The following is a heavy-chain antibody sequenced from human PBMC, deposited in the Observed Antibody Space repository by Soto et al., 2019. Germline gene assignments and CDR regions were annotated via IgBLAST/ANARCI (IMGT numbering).Heavy chain of an antibody. V-gene: IGHV3-48*03. CDR2: ISSSGSTI. J-gene: IGHJ6*02. CDR3: GRDHKGGYYYYGMDV. Sequence: GGSLRLSCAASGFTFSSYEMNWVRQAPGKGLEWVSYISSSGSTIYYADSVKGRFTISRDNAKNSLYLQMNSLRAEDTAVYYCGRDHKGGYYYYGMDVWGQGTTVTVSS. CDR1: GFTFSSYE.